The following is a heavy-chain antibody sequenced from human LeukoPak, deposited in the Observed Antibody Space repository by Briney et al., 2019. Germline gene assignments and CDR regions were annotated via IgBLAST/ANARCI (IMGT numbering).Heavy chain of an antibody. Sequence: GGSLRLSCAASGFTFSSYAMHWVRQAPGKGLEWVAVISYDGSNKYYADSVKGRFTISRDNSKNTLYLQMNSLRAEDTAVYYCARDLGSGDIVVVPAVPFDYWGQGTLVTVSS. J-gene: IGHJ4*02. CDR1: GFTFSSYA. V-gene: IGHV3-30-3*01. D-gene: IGHD2-2*01. CDR2: ISYDGSNK. CDR3: ARDLGSGDIVVVPAVPFDY.